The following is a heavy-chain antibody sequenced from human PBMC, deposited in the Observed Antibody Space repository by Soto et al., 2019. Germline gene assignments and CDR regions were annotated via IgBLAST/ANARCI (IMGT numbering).Heavy chain of an antibody. J-gene: IGHJ5*02. CDR1: GYTFTDYD. CDR2: MNPNSGET. Sequence: QEQLVQSGAEVKKPGASVKVSCKTSGYTFTDYDLNWVRQATGQGLEWIGWMNPNSGETGYAQKFQGKVTMTRRTSLSTAYVELSSLRSEDTAVYYCARVAVAARPRWYNWFDPWGKGTLVTVSS. D-gene: IGHD2-15*01. CDR3: ARVAVAARPRWYNWFDP. V-gene: IGHV1-8*01.